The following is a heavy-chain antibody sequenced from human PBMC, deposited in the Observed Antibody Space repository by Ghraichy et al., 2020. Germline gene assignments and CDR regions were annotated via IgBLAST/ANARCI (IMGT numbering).Heavy chain of an antibody. CDR3: ARSLKVPAAMDWFDP. Sequence: SETLSLTCTVSGGSISSSSYYWGWIRQPPGKGLEWIGSIYYSGSTYYNPSLKSRVTMSVDTSKNQFSLKLSSVTAADTAVYYCARSLKVPAAMDWFDPWGQGTLVTVSS. D-gene: IGHD2-2*01. V-gene: IGHV4-39*01. J-gene: IGHJ5*02. CDR2: IYYSGST. CDR1: GGSISSSSYY.